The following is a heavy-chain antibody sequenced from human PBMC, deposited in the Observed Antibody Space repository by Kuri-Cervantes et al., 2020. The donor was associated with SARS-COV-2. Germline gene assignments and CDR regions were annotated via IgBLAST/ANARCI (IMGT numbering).Heavy chain of an antibody. CDR1: GFSLSNARMG. Sequence: SGPTLVKPTETLTLTCTVSGFSLSNARMGVSWIRQPPGKALEWLAHIFSNDEKSYSTSLKSRLTISKDTSKSQVVLTMTNMDPVDTATYYCAWVRFFSAGARGYYFDYWGQGTLVTVSS. CDR2: IFSNDEK. CDR3: AWVRFFSAGARGYYFDY. J-gene: IGHJ4*02. V-gene: IGHV2-26*04. D-gene: IGHD3-3*01.